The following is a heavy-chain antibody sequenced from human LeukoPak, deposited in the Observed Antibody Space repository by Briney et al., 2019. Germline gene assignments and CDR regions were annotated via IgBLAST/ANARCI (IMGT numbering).Heavy chain of an antibody. CDR1: GGSISSSSYY. J-gene: IGHJ4*02. V-gene: IGHV4-39*01. CDR2: IYYSGST. CDR3: ERSPDYDILTGQDFDY. Sequence: SETLSLTCTVSGGSISSSSYYWGWIRQPPGKGLEWIGSIYYSGSTYYNPSLKSRVTISVDTSKNQFSLKLSSVTAADTAVYFCERSPDYDILTGQDFDYWGQGTLVTVSS. D-gene: IGHD3-9*01.